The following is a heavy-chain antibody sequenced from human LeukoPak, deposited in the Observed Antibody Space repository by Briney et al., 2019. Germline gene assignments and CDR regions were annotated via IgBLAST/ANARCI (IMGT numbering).Heavy chain of an antibody. D-gene: IGHD1-26*01. CDR1: GYTFTSFG. V-gene: IGHV1-18*01. CDR2: INAYNGNT. J-gene: IGHJ5*02. Sequence: ASVKVSCKTSGYTFTSFGISWVRQAPGQGLEWMGWINAYNGNTNYAQKIQGRVTMTTDTSTSTAYMELNSLRSDDTAVHYCARDPRIVGSTPDWFDPWGQGTLVTVSS. CDR3: ARDPRIVGSTPDWFDP.